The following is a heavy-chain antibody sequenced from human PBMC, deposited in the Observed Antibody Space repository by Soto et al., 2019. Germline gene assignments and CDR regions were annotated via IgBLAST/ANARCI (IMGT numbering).Heavy chain of an antibody. V-gene: IGHV3-23*01. J-gene: IGHJ4*02. D-gene: IGHD3-10*01. Sequence: PGGSLRLSCAASGFPFINFAMSWVRQSPGKGLEWVSAISGTGSRTWYADSVGGRFTVSRDNSKNTLYLQMNSLRDEDTAVYYCAKFGASGSYFQFDYWGPGTLVTVSS. CDR3: AKFGASGSYFQFDY. CDR1: GFPFINFA. CDR2: ISGTGSRT.